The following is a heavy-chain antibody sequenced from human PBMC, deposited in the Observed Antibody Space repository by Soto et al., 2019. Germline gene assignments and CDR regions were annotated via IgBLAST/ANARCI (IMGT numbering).Heavy chain of an antibody. CDR1: GYTFTSYG. V-gene: IGHV1-18*01. CDR2: VSAYNGNT. J-gene: IGHJ3*02. D-gene: IGHD2-21*02. CDR3: ARVHPAYCGGDCNAFDI. Sequence: GASVKVSCKASGYTFTSYGISWVRQAPGQGLEWMGWVSAYNGNTNYAQKLQGRVTMTTDTSTSTAYMELRSLRSDDTAVYYCARVHPAYCGGDCNAFDIWGQGTMVTVSS.